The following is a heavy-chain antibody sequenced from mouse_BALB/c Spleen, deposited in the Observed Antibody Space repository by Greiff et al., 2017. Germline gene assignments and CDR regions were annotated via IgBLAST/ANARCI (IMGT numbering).Heavy chain of an antibody. CDR1: GFAFSSYD. CDR3: ARRVTDWYFDV. V-gene: IGHV5-12-1*01. Sequence: EVQGVESGGGLVKPGGSLKLSCAASGFAFSSYDMSWVRQTPEKRLEWVAYISSGGGSTYYPDTVKGRFTISRDNAKNTLYLQMSSLKSEDTAMYYCARRVTDWYFDVWGAGTTVTVSS. J-gene: IGHJ1*01. CDR2: ISSGGGST. D-gene: IGHD2-2*01.